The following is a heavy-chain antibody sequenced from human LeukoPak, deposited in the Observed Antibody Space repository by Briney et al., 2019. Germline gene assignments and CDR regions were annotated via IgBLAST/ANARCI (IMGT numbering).Heavy chain of an antibody. Sequence: SETLSLTCTVSGGSISSYYWSWIRQPAGKGLEWIGRIYTSGSTNYNPSLKSRVTMSVDTSKNQFSLKLSSVTAADTAVYYCARGVIYGGNKIDAFDIWGQGTMVTVSS. CDR1: GGSISSYY. CDR2: IYTSGST. V-gene: IGHV4-4*07. D-gene: IGHD4-23*01. CDR3: ARGVIYGGNKIDAFDI. J-gene: IGHJ3*02.